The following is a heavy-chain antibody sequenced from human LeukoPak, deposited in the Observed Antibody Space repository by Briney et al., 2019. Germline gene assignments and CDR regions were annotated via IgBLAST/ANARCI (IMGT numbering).Heavy chain of an antibody. D-gene: IGHD6-13*01. CDR1: GYTFTDYY. Sequence: ASVKVSCKASGYTFTDYYMHWVRQAPGQGLEWMGWINPSSGGTNYAQKFQGWVTMTRDTSISTAYMELSRLRSDDTAVYYCARERYSSSQGYFDYWGQGTLVTVSS. CDR2: INPSSGGT. CDR3: ARERYSSSQGYFDY. J-gene: IGHJ4*02. V-gene: IGHV1-2*04.